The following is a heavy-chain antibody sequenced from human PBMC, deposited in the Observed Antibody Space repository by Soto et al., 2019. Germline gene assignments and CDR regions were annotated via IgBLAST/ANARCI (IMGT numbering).Heavy chain of an antibody. Sequence: ASVKVSCKASGYTFTIYAMHWVRQAPGQRLEWMGWINAGNGNTRYSQKFQGRVTITADESTSTAYMELSSLRSEDTAVYYCARCYYDSSGFDLVYFDYWGRGTLVTVSS. CDR3: ARCYYDSSGFDLVYFDY. J-gene: IGHJ4*02. V-gene: IGHV1-3*01. CDR2: INAGNGNT. D-gene: IGHD3-22*01. CDR1: GYTFTIYA.